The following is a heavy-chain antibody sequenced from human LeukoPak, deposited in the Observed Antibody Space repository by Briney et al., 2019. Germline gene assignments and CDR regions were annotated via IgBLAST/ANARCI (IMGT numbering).Heavy chain of an antibody. J-gene: IGHJ3*02. D-gene: IGHD2-2*01. CDR2: ISYDGSNK. V-gene: IGHV3-30*04. Sequence: GRSLRLSCAASGFTFSSYAMHWVRQAPGKGLEWVAVISYDGSNKYYADSVKGRFTISRDNSKNTLYLQMNSLRAEDTAVYYCARGLPAAMGGDAFGIWGQGTMVTVSS. CDR3: ARGLPAAMGGDAFGI. CDR1: GFTFSSYA.